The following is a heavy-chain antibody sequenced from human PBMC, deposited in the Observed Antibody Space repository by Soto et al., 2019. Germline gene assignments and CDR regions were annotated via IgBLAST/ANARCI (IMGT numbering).Heavy chain of an antibody. V-gene: IGHV5-51*01. Sequence: GEPLKISCKGSGYSFTTYWIGWVRQMPGKGLEWMGIIHPGFSDTRYSPSFQGQVTISADTSINTAHLQWSSLKASDTAIYYCARHTDGYNPLDYWGQGTLVTVSS. CDR2: IHPGFSDT. D-gene: IGHD5-12*01. CDR1: GYSFTTYW. J-gene: IGHJ4*02. CDR3: ARHTDGYNPLDY.